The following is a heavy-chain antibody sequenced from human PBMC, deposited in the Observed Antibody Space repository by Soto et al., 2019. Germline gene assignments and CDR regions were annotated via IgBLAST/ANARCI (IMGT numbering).Heavy chain of an antibody. CDR3: AKSGYWGCTVVTPGYYYYGMDV. CDR1: GFTFSSYG. CDR2: ISYDGSNK. D-gene: IGHD2-21*02. V-gene: IGHV3-30*18. Sequence: QVQLVESGGGVVQPGRSLRLSCAASGFTFSSYGMHWVRQAPGKGLEWVAVISYDGSNKYYADSVKGRFTISRDNSKNTLYLQMNSLRAEDTAVYYCAKSGYWGCTVVTPGYYYYGMDVWVQGTTVPVSS. J-gene: IGHJ6*02.